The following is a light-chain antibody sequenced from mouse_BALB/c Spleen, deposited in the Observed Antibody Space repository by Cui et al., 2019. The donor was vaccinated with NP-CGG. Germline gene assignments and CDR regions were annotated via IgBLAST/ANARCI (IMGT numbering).Light chain of an antibody. CDR3: ALWYSNHWV. CDR2: GTK. CDR1: TGAVTTSNY. V-gene: IGLV1*01. Sequence: ALPSPEPALTTPPGETVTLTCRSNTGAVTTSNYANWVQEKPDHLFTGLIGGTKNRAPGVPARFSGSLIGDKAALTITGAQTEDEAIYFCALWYSNHWVFGGGTKLTVL. J-gene: IGLJ1*01.